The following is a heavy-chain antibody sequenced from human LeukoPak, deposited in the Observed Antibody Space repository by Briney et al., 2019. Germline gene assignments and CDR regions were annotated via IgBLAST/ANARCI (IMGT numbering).Heavy chain of an antibody. CDR2: IYYSGST. CDR3: ARTAALRNYFDY. CDR1: GGSISSGGYS. Sequence: PSETLSLTCTVSGGSISSGGYSWSWIRQHPGKGLEWIGYIYYSGSTYYNPSLKSRVTISVDTSKNQFSLKLSSVTAADTAVYYCARTAALRNYFDYWGQGTLVTVSS. J-gene: IGHJ4*02. V-gene: IGHV4-31*03. D-gene: IGHD5-12*01.